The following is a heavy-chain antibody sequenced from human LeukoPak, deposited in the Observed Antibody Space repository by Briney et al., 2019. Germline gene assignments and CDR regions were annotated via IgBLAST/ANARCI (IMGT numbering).Heavy chain of an antibody. CDR3: ARDSGTTGEVKFDP. J-gene: IGHJ5*02. V-gene: IGHV4-4*07. D-gene: IGHD3-10*01. Sequence: SETLSLTCTVSGGSISSYYWSWIRQPAGKGLEWIGRIYSSGSTDYNPSLKSRVTMSVDTSKSKFSLKLSSVTAADTAVYYCARDSGTTGEVKFDPWGQGTLVTVSS. CDR2: IYSSGST. CDR1: GGSISSYY.